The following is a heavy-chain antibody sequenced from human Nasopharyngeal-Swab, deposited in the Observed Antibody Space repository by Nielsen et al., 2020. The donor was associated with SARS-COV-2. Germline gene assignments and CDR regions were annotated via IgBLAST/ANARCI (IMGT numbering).Heavy chain of an antibody. D-gene: IGHD5-24*01. CDR2: IYYGGAT. J-gene: IGHJ5*02. CDR3: ARGSRDGYNQLLGPLDT. CDR1: GFTVSYNF. Sequence: GESLKISCAVSGFTVSYNFMNWVRQAPGQGLEWLSVIYYGGATYYADSVKGRFTISRDNSKNTLYLQMNSLRVEDTALYYCARGSRDGYNQLLGPLDTWGQGTLVTVSS. V-gene: IGHV3-53*01.